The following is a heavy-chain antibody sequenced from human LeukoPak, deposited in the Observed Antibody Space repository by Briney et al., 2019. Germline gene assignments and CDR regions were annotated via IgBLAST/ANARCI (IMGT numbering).Heavy chain of an antibody. V-gene: IGHV3-21*01. CDR3: ARGGYTGGPGHY. Sequence: NPGGSLRLSCAASGFTFSSYSMNWVRQAPGKGLGWVSSISSSSSYIYYADSVKGRFTISRDNAKNTLYLQMNSLRDEDTALYYCARGGYTGGPGHYWGQGTLVTVSS. CDR1: GFTFSSYS. J-gene: IGHJ4*02. D-gene: IGHD6-19*01. CDR2: ISSSSSYI.